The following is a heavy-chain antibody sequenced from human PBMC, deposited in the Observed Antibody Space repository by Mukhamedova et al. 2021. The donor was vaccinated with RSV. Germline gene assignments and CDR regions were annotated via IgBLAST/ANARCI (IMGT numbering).Heavy chain of an antibody. V-gene: IGHV3-23*01. Sequence: GKGLEWVSAISGSGGSTYYADSVKGRFTISRDNSKNTLYLQMNSLRAEDTAVYYCATPDSSGYYYYFDYWGQGTLVTVS. CDR3: ATPDSSGYYYYFDY. J-gene: IGHJ4*02. CDR2: ISGSGGST. D-gene: IGHD3-22*01.